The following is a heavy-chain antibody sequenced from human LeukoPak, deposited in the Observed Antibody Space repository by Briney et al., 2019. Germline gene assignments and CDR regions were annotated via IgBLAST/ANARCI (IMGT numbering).Heavy chain of an antibody. V-gene: IGHV4-30-2*01. Sequence: SETLSLTCTVSGGSISSGGYYWSWIRQPPGKGLEWIGYIYHSGSTYYNPSLKSRVTISVDRSKNQFSLKLSSVTAADTAVYYCASIDSSWFLFDYWGQGTLVTVSS. J-gene: IGHJ4*02. CDR2: IYHSGST. CDR3: ASIDSSWFLFDY. CDR1: GGSISSGGYY. D-gene: IGHD6-13*01.